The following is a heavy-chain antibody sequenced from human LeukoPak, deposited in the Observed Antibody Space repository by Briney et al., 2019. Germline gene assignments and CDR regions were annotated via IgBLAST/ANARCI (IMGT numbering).Heavy chain of an antibody. J-gene: IGHJ5*02. CDR3: ANTAPARYNWTDHVVSFDP. D-gene: IGHD1-20*01. V-gene: IGHV1-24*01. CDR2: FDPEDGET. CDR1: GYTLTELS. Sequence: ASVKVSCKVSGYTLTELSMHWVRQAPGKGREWMGGFDPEDGETIYAQKFQGRVTMTEDTSTDTAYMQLSSLRSEDTTVYYCANTAPARYNWTDHVVSFDPWGQGTLVTVSS.